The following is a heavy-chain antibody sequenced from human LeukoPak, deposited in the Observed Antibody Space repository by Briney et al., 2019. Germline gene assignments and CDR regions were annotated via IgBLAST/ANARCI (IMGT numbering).Heavy chain of an antibody. D-gene: IGHD6-19*01. Sequence: ASVKVSCKASGYTFTSYDINWVRQATGQGLEWMGWMNPNSGNTGYAQKSQGRVTMTRNTSISTAYMELSSLRSEDTAVYYCARGGYSSGWYSWGGVDQYYFDYWGQGTLVTVSS. CDR2: MNPNSGNT. CDR1: GYTFTSYD. V-gene: IGHV1-8*01. CDR3: ARGGYSSGWYSWGGVDQYYFDY. J-gene: IGHJ4*02.